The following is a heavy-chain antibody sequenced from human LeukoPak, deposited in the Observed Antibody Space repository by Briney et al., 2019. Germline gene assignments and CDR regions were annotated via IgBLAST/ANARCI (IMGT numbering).Heavy chain of an antibody. D-gene: IGHD3-16*01. CDR1: GFTFSSYS. Sequence: GGSLRLSCAASGFTFSSYSMNWVRQAPGKGLEWVSSISSSSSYIYYADSVKGRLTISRDNAKNSLYLQMNSLRAEDTAVYYCARELGEGGAFDIWGQGTMVTVSS. J-gene: IGHJ3*02. CDR2: ISSSSSYI. CDR3: ARELGEGGAFDI. V-gene: IGHV3-21*01.